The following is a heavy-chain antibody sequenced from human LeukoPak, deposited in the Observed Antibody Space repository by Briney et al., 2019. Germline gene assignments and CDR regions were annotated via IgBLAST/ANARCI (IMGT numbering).Heavy chain of an antibody. D-gene: IGHD1-14*01. CDR3: AKASTVLKPIDY. J-gene: IGHJ4*02. Sequence: GGSLRLSCAASGFTFSTDAMTWVRQGPGKGLQWVSSISPNGGRTYYADSVKGRFTISRDNSKNGLYLQMYTLRAEDTAVYFCAKASTVLKPIDYWGQGTLVTVSS. V-gene: IGHV3-23*01. CDR1: GFTFSTDA. CDR2: ISPNGGRT.